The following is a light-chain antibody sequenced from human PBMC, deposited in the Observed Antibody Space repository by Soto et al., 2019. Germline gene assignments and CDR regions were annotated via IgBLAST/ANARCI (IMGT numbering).Light chain of an antibody. V-gene: IGKV3-11*01. CDR1: PSVSNS. J-gene: IGKJ4*01. CDR2: DAS. Sequence: ESVLTQSPATLSLSPGERATLSCRASPSVSNSLAWYQHKPGQAPRLLIYDASNRATGVPTRFSGSGSGTDFTLTISSLEPEDFAVYYCQQRSNWPLTFGGGTTVEIK. CDR3: QQRSNWPLT.